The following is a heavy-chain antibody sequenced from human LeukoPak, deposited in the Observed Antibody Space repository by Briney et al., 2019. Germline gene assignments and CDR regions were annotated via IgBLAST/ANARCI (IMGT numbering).Heavy chain of an antibody. CDR2: IKRDGSEK. CDR3: ARDPDGFDS. J-gene: IGHJ4*02. Sequence: GGSLRLSCVASGFTFTTYWMAWVRQAPGKGLEWVANIKRDGSEKYYVDSVKGRFTISRDNAKNSLYLQMNSLRAEDTAVYYCARDPDGFDSWGQGTLVTVSS. D-gene: IGHD5-24*01. CDR1: GFTFTTYW. V-gene: IGHV3-7*01.